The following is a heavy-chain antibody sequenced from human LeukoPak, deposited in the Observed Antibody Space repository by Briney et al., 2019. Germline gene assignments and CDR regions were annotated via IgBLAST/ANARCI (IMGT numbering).Heavy chain of an antibody. J-gene: IGHJ6*02. CDR1: GGSIRSSYYY. CDR3: ARGRKGSGYFPTQTYYYYGMDV. V-gene: IGHV4-39*07. D-gene: IGHD3-3*01. CDR2: IYDSGST. Sequence: SETLSLTCTVSGGSIRSSYYYWGWIRQPPGKGLEWIGSIYDSGSTYYNPSLKSRVTISVDTSKNQFSLKLSSVTAADTAVYYCARGRKGSGYFPTQTYYYYGMDVWGQGTTVTVSS.